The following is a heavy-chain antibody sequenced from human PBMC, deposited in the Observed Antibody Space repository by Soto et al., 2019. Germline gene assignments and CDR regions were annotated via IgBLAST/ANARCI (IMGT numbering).Heavy chain of an antibody. J-gene: IGHJ4*02. CDR1: GFTFDDYA. Sequence: EVQLVESGGGLVQPGRSLRLSCAASGFTFDDYAMHWVRQAPGKGLEWVSGISWNSGSIGYADSVKGRFTISRDNAKNSLYLQMNSLRAEDTALYYCAKGRPGYWSGGSCYTDYTFDYWGQGTLVTVSS. CDR2: ISWNSGSI. CDR3: AKGRPGYWSGGSCYTDYTFDY. V-gene: IGHV3-9*01. D-gene: IGHD2-15*01.